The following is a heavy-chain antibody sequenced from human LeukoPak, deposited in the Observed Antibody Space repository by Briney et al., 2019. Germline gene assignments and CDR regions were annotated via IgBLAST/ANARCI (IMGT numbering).Heavy chain of an antibody. CDR2: IKQDGSET. CDR3: ARDFWGAYRVDFFDF. D-gene: IGHD3-3*01. J-gene: IGHJ4*02. Sequence: GAPTLSCAASGFTFSNYWMSWVRRAPGKGLEWVANIKQDGSETYYVDSVRGRFTISRDNARNSLYLQMNSLRGEDTAIYYCARDFWGAYRVDFFDFWGQGALVTVSS. V-gene: IGHV3-7*01. CDR1: GFTFSNYW.